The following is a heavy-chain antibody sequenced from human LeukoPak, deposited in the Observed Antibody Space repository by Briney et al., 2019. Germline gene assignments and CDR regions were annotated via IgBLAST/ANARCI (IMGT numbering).Heavy chain of an antibody. V-gene: IGHV3-30*18. CDR1: GFTFSSYG. CDR2: ISYDGSNK. Sequence: PGGSLRLSCAASGFTFSSYGMHWVRQAPGKGLEWVAVISYDGSNKYYADSVKGRFTISRDNSKNTLYLQMNSLRAEDTAVYYCAKDQGGFITMVRGVLDYWGQGTLVTVSS. CDR3: AKDQGGFITMVRGVLDY. D-gene: IGHD3-10*01. J-gene: IGHJ4*02.